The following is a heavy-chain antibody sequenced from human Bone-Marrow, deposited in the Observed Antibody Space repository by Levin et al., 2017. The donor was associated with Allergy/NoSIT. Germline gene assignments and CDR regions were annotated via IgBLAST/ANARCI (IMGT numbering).Heavy chain of an antibody. CDR3: ARRTLYSSGWYAAFDI. CDR1: GGSFRGYY. D-gene: IGHD6-19*01. V-gene: IGHV4-34*01. J-gene: IGHJ3*02. CDR2: INHSGST. Sequence: PSQTLSLTCAVYGGSFRGYYWSWIRQPPGKGLEWIGEINHSGSTNYNPSLKSRVTISVDTSKNQFSLKLSSVTAADTAVYYCARRTLYSSGWYAAFDIWGQGTMVTVSS.